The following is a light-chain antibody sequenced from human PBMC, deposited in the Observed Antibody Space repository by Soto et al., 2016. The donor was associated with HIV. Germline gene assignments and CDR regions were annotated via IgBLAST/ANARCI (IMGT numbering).Light chain of an antibody. J-gene: IGKJ4*01. V-gene: IGKV1-9*01. CDR3: QQVNSYPPV. Sequence: DIQLTQSPSFLSASVGDRVTITCRASQGISSYLAWYQQKPGKAPKLLIYEASTLQSGVPSRFSGSGSGTEFTLTISSLQPEDFATYYCQQVNSYPPVFGGGTKVE. CDR1: QGISSY. CDR2: EAS.